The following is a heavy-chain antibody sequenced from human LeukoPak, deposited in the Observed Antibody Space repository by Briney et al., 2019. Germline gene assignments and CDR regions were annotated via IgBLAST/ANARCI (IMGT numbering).Heavy chain of an antibody. CDR1: GYTFTSYD. CDR2: MNPNSGNT. J-gene: IGHJ5*02. CDR3: AKDWGSSDWYNYFDP. D-gene: IGHD6-19*01. V-gene: IGHV1-8*01. Sequence: ASVKVSCKASGYTFTSYDINWVRQATGQRLEWMGWMNPNSGNTGYAQKFQGRVTMTRNTSISTAYMELSSLRSEDTAVYYCAKDWGSSDWYNYFDPWGQGTLVTVSS.